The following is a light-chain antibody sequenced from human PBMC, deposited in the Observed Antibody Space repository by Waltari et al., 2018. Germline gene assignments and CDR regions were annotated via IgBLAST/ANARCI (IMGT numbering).Light chain of an antibody. J-gene: IGKJ1*01. CDR1: QRISGW. Sequence: DIQMTQTPSTLSASVGDRVTITCRASQRISGWLAWYQQKPGKAPKLLIFDASKLESGVPSRFSGSGFGTEFALTISGLQPDDFATYFCQNYDKVPWTFGPGTRVDVK. CDR2: DAS. CDR3: QNYDKVPWT. V-gene: IGKV1-5*01.